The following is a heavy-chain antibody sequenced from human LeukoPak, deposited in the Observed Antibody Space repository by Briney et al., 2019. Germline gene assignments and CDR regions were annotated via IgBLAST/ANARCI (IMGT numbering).Heavy chain of an antibody. CDR2: ISSGTGSYI. CDR3: AKVDSRNYYEIFDY. D-gene: IGHD3-22*01. Sequence: PGGSLRLSCVVSGFSFSSYSMNWVRQAPGKGLEWVSTISSGTGSYIYYADSVRGRFTISRDNSKNTLYLQMNSLRAEDTAVYYCAKVDSRNYYEIFDYWGQGTLVTVSS. V-gene: IGHV3-21*04. J-gene: IGHJ4*02. CDR1: GFSFSSYS.